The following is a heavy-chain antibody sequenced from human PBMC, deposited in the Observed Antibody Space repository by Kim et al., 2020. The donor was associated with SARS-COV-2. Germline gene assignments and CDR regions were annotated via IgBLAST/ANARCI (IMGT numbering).Heavy chain of an antibody. J-gene: IGHJ3*02. CDR2: IYYSGST. CDR3: ARQRAVALGAFDI. Sequence: SETLSLTCTVSDGSISSYYWSWIRQPPGKGLEWIGYIYYSGSTNYNPSLKSRVTISVDTSKNQFSLKLTSVTAADTAVYYCARQRAVALGAFDIWGQGTMVTVSS. D-gene: IGHD6-19*01. CDR1: DGSISSYY. V-gene: IGHV4-59*13.